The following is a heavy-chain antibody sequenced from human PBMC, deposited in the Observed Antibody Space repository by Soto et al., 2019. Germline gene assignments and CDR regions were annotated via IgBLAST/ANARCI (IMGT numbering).Heavy chain of an antibody. CDR2: INSDRSSI. V-gene: IGHV3-74*01. CDR3: ARLPVDTVTSLDY. D-gene: IGHD5-18*01. CDR1: GFTFSRYW. Sequence: EVQLVESGGDLVQPGGFLRLSCATSGFTFSRYWMHWVRQVPGKGLVWVSRINSDRSSISYSDSVKGRFTISRDNAKNTLYLQMNSLRVEDSAVYYCARLPVDTVTSLDYWGQGTLVTVSS. J-gene: IGHJ4*02.